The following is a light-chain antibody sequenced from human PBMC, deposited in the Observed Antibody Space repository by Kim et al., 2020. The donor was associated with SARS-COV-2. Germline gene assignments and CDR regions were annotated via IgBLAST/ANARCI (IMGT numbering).Light chain of an antibody. J-gene: IGKJ4*01. V-gene: IGKV3-15*01. Sequence: SPGERAPLSCRASQSVSSNLAWYQQKPGQAPRLLIYGASTRATGIPARFSGSGSGTEFTLTFSSLQSEDFAVYYCQQYNNWPPLTFGGGTKVDIK. CDR3: QQYNNWPPLT. CDR2: GAS. CDR1: QSVSSN.